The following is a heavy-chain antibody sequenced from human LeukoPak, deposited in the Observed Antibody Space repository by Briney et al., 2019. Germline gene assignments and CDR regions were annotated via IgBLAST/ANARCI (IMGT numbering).Heavy chain of an antibody. CDR3: ARDQNYDSSGYYVAFDY. CDR1: GFTFSSYS. Sequence: PGGSLRLSCAASGFTFSSYSMNWVRQAPGKGLEWVSSISSSSSYIYYADSVKGRFTISRDSAKNSLYLQMNSLRAEDTAVYYCARDQNYDSSGYYVAFDYWGQGTLVTVSS. V-gene: IGHV3-21*01. D-gene: IGHD3-22*01. J-gene: IGHJ4*02. CDR2: ISSSSSYI.